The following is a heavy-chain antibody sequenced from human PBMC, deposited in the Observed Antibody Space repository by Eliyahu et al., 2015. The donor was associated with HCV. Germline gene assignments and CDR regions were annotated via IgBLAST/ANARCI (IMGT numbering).Heavy chain of an antibody. J-gene: IGHJ4*02. CDR2: ISWDGGST. CDR3: AKDKDSYGNYFDY. Sequence: EVQLVESGGVVVQPGGSLRLSCAASGFPFDDYAMHWVRQAPGKGLEWVSLISWDGGSTYYADSVKGRFTISRDNSKNSLYLQMNSLRAEDTALYYCAKDKDSYGNYFDYWGQGTLVTVSS. CDR1: GFPFDDYA. D-gene: IGHD5-18*01. V-gene: IGHV3-43D*03.